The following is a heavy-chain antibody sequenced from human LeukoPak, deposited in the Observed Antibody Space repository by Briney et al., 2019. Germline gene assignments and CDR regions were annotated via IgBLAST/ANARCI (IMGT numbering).Heavy chain of an antibody. D-gene: IGHD5-12*01. CDR2: INSDGSST. V-gene: IGHV3-74*01. CDR3: ARDGGLRSPDY. Sequence: GGSLRLSCAASGFTFSSYWMHWVRQAPGRGLVWVSRINSDGSSTSYADSVKGRFPISRDNAKNTLYLQMNSLRAEDTAVYYCARDGGLRSPDYWGQGTLVTVSS. J-gene: IGHJ4*02. CDR1: GFTFSSYW.